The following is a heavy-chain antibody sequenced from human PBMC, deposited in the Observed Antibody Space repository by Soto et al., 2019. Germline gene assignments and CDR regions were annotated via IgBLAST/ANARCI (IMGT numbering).Heavy chain of an antibody. J-gene: IGHJ3*02. Sequence: GGSLRLSCAASGFTFSSYGMHWVRHAPGKGLEWVAVISYDGNNEYYTDSVKGRFTISRDNSKNTLYLQMNSLRAEDTAVYYCARVPPRGIPAARNAFDIWGQGTMVTVSS. CDR2: ISYDGNNE. D-gene: IGHD6-13*01. CDR1: GFTFSSYG. V-gene: IGHV3-30*03. CDR3: ARVPPRGIPAARNAFDI.